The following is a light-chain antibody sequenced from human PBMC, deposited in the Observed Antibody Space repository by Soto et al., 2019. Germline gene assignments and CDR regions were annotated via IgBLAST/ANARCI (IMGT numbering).Light chain of an antibody. Sequence: EIVMTQSPATLSVSPGERATLSCRASQSVSSNLAWYQQKPGQTPRLLIYDASTRATGIPARFSGSGSGTDITLTISSLQSEDFAVYYCQHYNSWPRTFGQGTKLEIK. J-gene: IGKJ2*01. CDR3: QHYNSWPRT. CDR2: DAS. CDR1: QSVSSN. V-gene: IGKV3-15*01.